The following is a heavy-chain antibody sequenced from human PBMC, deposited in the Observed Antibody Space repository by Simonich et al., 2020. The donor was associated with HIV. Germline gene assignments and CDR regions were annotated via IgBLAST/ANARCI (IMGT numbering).Heavy chain of an antibody. J-gene: IGHJ4*02. CDR2: INDSGST. D-gene: IGHD2-21*02. CDR1: GGSFSGYY. CDR3: ARRRVTNGYFDY. V-gene: IGHV4-34*01. Sequence: QVQLQQWGAGLLKPSETLSLTCAVYGGSFSGYYWNWIRQPPGKGLEWIGEINDSGSTNYNPSLKSRVTISVDTSKNQFSLTLSSVTAADTAVYYCARRRVTNGYFDYWGQGTLVTVSA.